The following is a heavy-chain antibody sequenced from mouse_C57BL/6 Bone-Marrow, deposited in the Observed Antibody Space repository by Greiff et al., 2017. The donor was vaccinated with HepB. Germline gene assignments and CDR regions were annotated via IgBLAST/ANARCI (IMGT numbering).Heavy chain of an antibody. CDR2: IDPANGNT. V-gene: IGHV14-3*01. CDR3: ASDGSSPYWYFDV. Sequence: VQLKESVAELVRPGASVKLSCTASGFNIKNTYMHWVKQRPEQGLEWIGRIDPANGNTKYAPKFQGKATITADTSSNTAYLQLSSLTSEDTAIYYCASDGSSPYWYFDVWGTGTTVTVSS. J-gene: IGHJ1*03. CDR1: GFNIKNTY. D-gene: IGHD1-1*01.